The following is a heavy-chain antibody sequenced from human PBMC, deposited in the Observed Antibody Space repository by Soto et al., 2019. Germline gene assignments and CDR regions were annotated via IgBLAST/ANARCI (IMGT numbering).Heavy chain of an antibody. D-gene: IGHD5-18*01. CDR2: IYYSGST. V-gene: IGHV4-31*03. CDR3: ARAVVDTAVFVEH. Sequence: SETLSLTCTVSGGSISSGGYYWSWIRQHPGKGLEWIGYIYYSGSTYYNPSLKSRVTISVDTSKNQFSLKLSSVTAADTAVYYCARAVVDTAVFVEHWGQGTLVTVSS. J-gene: IGHJ5*02. CDR1: GGSISSGGYY.